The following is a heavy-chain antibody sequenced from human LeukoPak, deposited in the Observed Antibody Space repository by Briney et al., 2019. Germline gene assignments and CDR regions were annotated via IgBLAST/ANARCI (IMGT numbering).Heavy chain of an antibody. CDR3: ARESPSYSSGWYSPYYYYYYMDV. J-gene: IGHJ6*03. CDR1: GGSFSGYY. CDR2: INHSGST. Sequence: SETLSLTCAVYGGSFSGYYWSWIRQPPGKGLEWIGEINHSGSTNYNPSLKSRVTISVDTSKNQFSLKLSSVTAADTAVYYCARESPSYSSGWYSPYYYYYYMDVWGKGTTVTISS. D-gene: IGHD6-19*01. V-gene: IGHV4-34*01.